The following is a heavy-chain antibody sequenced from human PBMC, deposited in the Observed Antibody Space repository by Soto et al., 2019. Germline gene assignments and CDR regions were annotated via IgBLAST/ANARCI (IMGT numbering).Heavy chain of an antibody. CDR3: ARESPGVAAAGTVDY. CDR2: TYYRSKWYN. V-gene: IGHV6-1*01. J-gene: IGHJ4*02. Sequence: SQTLSLTCVISGDSVSSNSAAWNWIRQSPSRGLEWLGRTYYRSKWYNYYAVSVKSRITINPDTSKNQFSLQLNSVTPEDTAVYYCARESPGVAAAGTVDYWGQGTLVTVSS. D-gene: IGHD6-13*01. CDR1: GDSVSSNSAA.